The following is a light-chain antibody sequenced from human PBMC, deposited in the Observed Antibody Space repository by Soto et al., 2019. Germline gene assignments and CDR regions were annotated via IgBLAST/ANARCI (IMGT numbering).Light chain of an antibody. Sequence: DIQMTQSPSTLSASVGDRGTITCRASQRISSWLAWYQQKPGKAPKLLIYEASILQSGAPSRFSGSGSGTEFTLTISSLQPDDFATYYCQHFLSYPLTFGGGTKVDI. J-gene: IGKJ4*02. CDR2: EAS. CDR3: QHFLSYPLT. V-gene: IGKV1-5*03. CDR1: QRISSW.